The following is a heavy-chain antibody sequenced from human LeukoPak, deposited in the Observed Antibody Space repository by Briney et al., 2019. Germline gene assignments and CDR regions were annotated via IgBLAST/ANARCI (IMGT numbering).Heavy chain of an antibody. CDR1: GGSISSSCCY. D-gene: IGHD3-16*01. CDR3: ARTTGDSAIIASH. J-gene: IGHJ4*02. Sequence: PSETLSLTCTVSGGSISSSCCYWGWIRQPPGKGLEWIGSTSYSGTTHYNPSLKSRVPVSVDTSKNQFFLKLSSVTAADTAVYYCARTTGDSAIIASHWGQGTLVTVSS. CDR2: TSYSGTT. V-gene: IGHV4-39*01.